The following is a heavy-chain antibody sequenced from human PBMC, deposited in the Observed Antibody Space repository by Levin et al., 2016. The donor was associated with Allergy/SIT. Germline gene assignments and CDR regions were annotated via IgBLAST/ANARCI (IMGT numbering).Heavy chain of an antibody. J-gene: IGHJ3*02. CDR3: TREPHLMTTVTDDAFDI. Sequence: GESLKISCTASGFTFGDYAMSWVRQAPGKGLEWVGFIRSKAYGGTTEYAASVKGRFTISRDDSKSIAYLQMNSLKTEDTAVYYCTREPHLMTTVTDDAFDIWGQGTMVTVSS. D-gene: IGHD4-17*01. V-gene: IGHV3-49*04. CDR1: GFTFGDYA. CDR2: IRSKAYGGTT.